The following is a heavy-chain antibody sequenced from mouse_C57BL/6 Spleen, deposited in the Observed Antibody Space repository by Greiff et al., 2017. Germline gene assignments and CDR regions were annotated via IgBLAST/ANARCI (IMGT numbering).Heavy chain of an antibody. V-gene: IGHV1-5*01. J-gene: IGHJ2*01. CDR2: IYPGNSDT. CDR3: TRSDTTVVAPFDY. D-gene: IGHD1-1*01. Sequence: EVQLQQSGTVLARPGASVKMSCKTSGYTFTSYWMHWVKQRPGQGLEWIGAIYPGNSDTSYNQKFKGKAKLTAVTSASTAYMELSRLTNEDSAVYYCTRSDTTVVAPFDYWGQGTTLTVSS. CDR1: GYTFTSYW.